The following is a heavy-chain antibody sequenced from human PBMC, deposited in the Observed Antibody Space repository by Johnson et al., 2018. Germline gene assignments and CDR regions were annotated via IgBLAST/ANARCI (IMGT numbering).Heavy chain of an antibody. CDR1: GFTFSSYG. D-gene: IGHD3-22*01. V-gene: IGHV3-33*01. CDR2: IWYDGSNK. Sequence: QVQLVQSGGGVVQPGRSLRLSCAASGFTFSSYGMHWVRQAPGKGLEWVAVIWYDGSNKYYADSVKGRFTISRDNSKNTLYLQMNSLRAEDTAVYYCARDYYDSSGPEYYYYYMDVWGKGTTVTVSS. J-gene: IGHJ6*03. CDR3: ARDYYDSSGPEYYYYYMDV.